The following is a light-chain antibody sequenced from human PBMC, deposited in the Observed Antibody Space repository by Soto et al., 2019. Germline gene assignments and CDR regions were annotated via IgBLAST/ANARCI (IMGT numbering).Light chain of an antibody. J-gene: IGKJ5*01. CDR1: EDITNS. CDR2: TVS. CDR3: QQFKSYPIT. Sequence: DIQLTQSPSLLSASVGDRVTITCRASEDITNSLAWYHQKPGKTPKVLISTVSTLQSGVRSRFSGSGSGTEFTLTISGLQPEDFATYYCQQFKSYPITFGQGTRL. V-gene: IGKV1-9*01.